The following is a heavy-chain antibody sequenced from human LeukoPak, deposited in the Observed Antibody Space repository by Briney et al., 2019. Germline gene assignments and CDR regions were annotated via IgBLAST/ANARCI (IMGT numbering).Heavy chain of an antibody. CDR1: GLTLSSTH. D-gene: IGHD6-19*01. V-gene: IGHV3-53*01. CDR3: ARGYTSGWLYFDF. Sequence: RRSLRLSCAASGLTLSSTHMSCVRQAPRKGLEWVSVMYAGGSTYYADSVRGRCTISRDDAKNTLVLQLNNVRAEDTAVYYCARGYTSGWLYFDFWGQGTLVTVSS. J-gene: IGHJ4*02. CDR2: MYAGGST.